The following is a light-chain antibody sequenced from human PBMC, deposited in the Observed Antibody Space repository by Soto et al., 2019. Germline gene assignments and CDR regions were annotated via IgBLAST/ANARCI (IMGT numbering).Light chain of an antibody. CDR3: QVWDTISDHYV. CDR1: NIDSKS. V-gene: IGLV3-21*02. Sequence: SYELTQPPSVSVAPGQPSRTTCGGNNIDSKSVVSYQQRPGQDPVLVIFVESDQPSGIPDRFSACTSADTAALTTSSVEDGDDADYYCQVWDTISDHYVFGTGTKVTVL. CDR2: VES. J-gene: IGLJ1*01.